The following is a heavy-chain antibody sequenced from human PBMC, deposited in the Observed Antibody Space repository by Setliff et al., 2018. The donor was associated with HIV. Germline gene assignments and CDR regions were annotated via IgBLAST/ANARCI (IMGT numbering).Heavy chain of an antibody. D-gene: IGHD6-6*01. V-gene: IGHV3-23*01. Sequence: GESPKISCAASHSTFSTYAMTWVRQAPGKGLEWVSTISGSGGSTYYADSVKGRFTISRDNSKNTLYLQMNSLISEDTAVYYCAKTRTGLYSSSPLYFDHWGQGTLVTVSS. CDR1: HSTFSTYA. CDR2: ISGSGGST. J-gene: IGHJ4*02. CDR3: AKTRTGLYSSSPLYFDH.